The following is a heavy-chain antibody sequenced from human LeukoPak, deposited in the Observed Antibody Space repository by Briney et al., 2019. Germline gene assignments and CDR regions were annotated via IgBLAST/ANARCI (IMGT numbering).Heavy chain of an antibody. CDR2: IKQDGSEE. CDR1: GFIFSSNW. V-gene: IGHV3-7*01. D-gene: IGHD3-3*01. CDR3: ARIGDYYDFWSGYYYFDK. Sequence: GGSLILSCAASGFIFSSNWMSWVRQAPGKGLEWVANIKQDGSEEYYVDSVKGRFSISRDNAKNSLYLQMNSLRVEDTAVYYCARIGDYYDFWSGYYYFDKWGQGTLVTVSS. J-gene: IGHJ4*02.